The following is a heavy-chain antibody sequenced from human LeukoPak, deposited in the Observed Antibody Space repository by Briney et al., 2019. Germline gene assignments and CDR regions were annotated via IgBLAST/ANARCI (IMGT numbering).Heavy chain of an antibody. D-gene: IGHD3-3*01. V-gene: IGHV1-18*01. Sequence: ASVKVSCKASGYTFTSYGISWVRQAPGQGLEWMGWISAYNGNTNYAQKLQGRVTMTTDTSTGTAYMELRSLRSDDTAVYYCAGAGDFGVVIYYYYGMDVWGQGTTVTVSS. J-gene: IGHJ6*02. CDR3: AGAGDFGVVIYYYYGMDV. CDR1: GYTFTSYG. CDR2: ISAYNGNT.